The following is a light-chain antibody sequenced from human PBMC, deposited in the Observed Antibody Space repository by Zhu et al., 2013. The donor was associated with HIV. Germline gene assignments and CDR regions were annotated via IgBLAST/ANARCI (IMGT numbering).Light chain of an antibody. CDR3: QLWDSTSDHYV. V-gene: IGLV3-21*04. Sequence: SYELTQPPSVSVAPGKTARISCGGNNIGTKNVHWYRQKPGQAPVLLIYDSSDRPSGIPERFSGSNSGNTATLTISRVEVGDEADYYCQLWDSTSDHYVFGSATTVTVL. CDR2: DSS. J-gene: IGLJ1*01. CDR1: NIGTKN.